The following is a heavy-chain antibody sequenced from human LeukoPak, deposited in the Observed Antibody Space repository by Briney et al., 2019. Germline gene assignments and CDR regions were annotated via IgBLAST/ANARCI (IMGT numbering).Heavy chain of an antibody. CDR1: GYTFTSYY. CDR3: AREVLVYTAMVGFDP. D-gene: IGHD5-18*01. V-gene: IGHV3-33*01. J-gene: IGHJ5*02. CDR2: IWYDGSNK. Sequence: SCKASGYTFTSYYMHWVRQAPGKGLEWVAVIWYDGSNKYYADSVKGRFTISRDNSKNTLYMQMNSLRGEDTAVYYCAREVLVYTAMVGFDPWGQGTLVTVSS.